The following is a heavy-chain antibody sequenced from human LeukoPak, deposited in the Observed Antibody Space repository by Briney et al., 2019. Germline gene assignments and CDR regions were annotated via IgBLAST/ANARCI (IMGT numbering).Heavy chain of an antibody. CDR3: AKDLQKYSYGPYYFDY. CDR2: ISGSGGST. J-gene: IGHJ4*02. CDR1: GFTFSSYA. V-gene: IGHV3-23*01. D-gene: IGHD5-18*01. Sequence: GGSLRLSCAASGFTFSSYAMSWVRQAPGKGLEWVSAISGSGGSTYYADSVKGRFTIPRDNSKNTLYLQMNSLRAEDTAVYYCAKDLQKYSYGPYYFDYWGQGTLVTVSS.